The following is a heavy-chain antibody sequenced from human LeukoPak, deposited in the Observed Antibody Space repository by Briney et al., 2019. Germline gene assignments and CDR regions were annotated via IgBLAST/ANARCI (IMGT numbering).Heavy chain of an antibody. D-gene: IGHD3-22*01. V-gene: IGHV3-11*04. J-gene: IGHJ4*02. Sequence: PGGPLRLSCAASGFTFSDYYMSWIRLAPGKGLEWISYISSSGNTIYYADSVKGRFTISRDNAKNSLDLQMNSLRAEDTALYYCARDSPPNYYESSGYYYVDYWGQGTQVTVSS. CDR1: GFTFSDYY. CDR3: ARDSPPNYYESSGYYYVDY. CDR2: ISSSGNTI.